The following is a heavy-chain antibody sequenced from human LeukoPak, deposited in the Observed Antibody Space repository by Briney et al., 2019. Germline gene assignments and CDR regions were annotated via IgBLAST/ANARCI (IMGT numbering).Heavy chain of an antibody. D-gene: IGHD3-16*01. J-gene: IGHJ4*02. CDR2: ISSSGSTK. V-gene: IGHV3-48*03. CDR1: GFTFSSYE. Sequence: PGGSLSLSCAASGFTFSSYEMNWVRQAPGKGLEWLSYISSSGSTKNYADSVKGRFTISRDNAKNSLHLQMNSLRGEDTAVFYCARSRYDYIWGIDYWGQGTLVTISS. CDR3: ARSRYDYIWGIDY.